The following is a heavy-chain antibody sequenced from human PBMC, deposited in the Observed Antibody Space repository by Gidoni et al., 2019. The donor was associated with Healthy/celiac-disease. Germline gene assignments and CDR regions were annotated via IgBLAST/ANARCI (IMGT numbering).Heavy chain of an antibody. J-gene: IGHJ6*03. V-gene: IGHV3-21*01. D-gene: IGHD7-27*01. CDR2: ISSSSSYI. CDR3: ARVWGQEVYYYMDV. CDR1: GFTFSSYS. Sequence: EVQLVESGGGLVKPGGSLRLSCAASGFTFSSYSMNWVRQAPGKGLEWVSSISSSSSYIYYADSVKGRFTISRDNAKNSLYLQMNSLRAEDTAVYYCARVWGQEVYYYMDVWGKGTTVTVSS.